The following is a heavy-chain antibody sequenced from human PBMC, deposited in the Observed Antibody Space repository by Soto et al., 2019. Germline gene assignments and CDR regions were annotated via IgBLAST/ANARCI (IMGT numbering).Heavy chain of an antibody. V-gene: IGHV3-23*01. CDR1: GFTFRTYV. D-gene: IGHD3-22*01. CDR3: AKGSSASRPYYFDY. J-gene: IGHJ4*02. Sequence: EVPVLESGGGLVQPGGSLRLSCAASGFTFRTYVMSWVRQAPGKGLEWVSAIGGSGDSTYYADSVKGRFTISRDNSKNTLYLQMNSLRADDTAVYYCAKGSSASRPYYFDYWGQGTLVTVSS. CDR2: IGGSGDST.